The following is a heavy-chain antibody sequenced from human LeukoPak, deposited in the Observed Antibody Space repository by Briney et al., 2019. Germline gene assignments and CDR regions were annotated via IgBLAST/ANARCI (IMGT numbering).Heavy chain of an antibody. CDR2: IWSDGSNI. Sequence: GGSLRLSCAASGLTFSNYGMHWVRQAPGKGLEWVAVIWSDGSNIYYADSVKGRFTISRDNSKNTLYLQMNSLRAEDTAVYNCAGGGHSTRWYYWYFDLWGRGTLVTVSS. D-gene: IGHD6-13*01. J-gene: IGHJ2*01. CDR3: AGGGHSTRWYYWYFDL. V-gene: IGHV3-33*01. CDR1: GLTFSNYG.